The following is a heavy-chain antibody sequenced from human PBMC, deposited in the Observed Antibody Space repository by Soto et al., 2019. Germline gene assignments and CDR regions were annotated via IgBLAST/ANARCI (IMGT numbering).Heavy chain of an antibody. CDR2: INSDGSST. Sequence: EVQLVESGGGLVQPGGSLRLSCAASGFTFSSYWMHWVRQAPGKGLVWVSRINSDGSSTNYADSVKGRFTISRDNAKNTLYLRMNSLRAEDTAVYYCARDHFAGTPLDVWGQGTTVTVSS. J-gene: IGHJ6*02. CDR1: GFTFSSYW. V-gene: IGHV3-74*01. CDR3: ARDHFAGTPLDV. D-gene: IGHD3-10*01.